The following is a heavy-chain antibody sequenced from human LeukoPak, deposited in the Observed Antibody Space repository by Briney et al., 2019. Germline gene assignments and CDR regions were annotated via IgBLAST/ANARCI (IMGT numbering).Heavy chain of an antibody. J-gene: IGHJ4*02. CDR2: ISSSSSYI. D-gene: IGHD3-22*01. CDR1: GFTFSSYS. V-gene: IGHV3-21*01. CDR3: ARDYYDSSGCYSGRYFDY. Sequence: PGGSLRLSCAASGFTFSSYSMNWVRQAPGKGLEWVSSISSSSSYIYYADSVKGRFTISRDNAKNSLYLQMNSLRAEDTAVYYCARDYYDSSGCYSGRYFDYWGQGTLVTVSS.